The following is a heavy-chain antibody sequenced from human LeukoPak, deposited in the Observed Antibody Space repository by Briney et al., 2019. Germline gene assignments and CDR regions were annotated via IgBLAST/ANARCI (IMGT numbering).Heavy chain of an antibody. CDR3: ARDAQYYYDDSGYYYLDY. CDR1: GVSISSGGYY. Sequence: SQTLSLTCTVSGVSISSGGYYWSWIRQHPGKGLEWIGYIYYTGSTYYNPSLKSRVSISVGTSKNQFSLNLSSVTAADTAIYYCARDAQYYYDDSGYYYLDYWGQGTLVTVSS. V-gene: IGHV4-31*03. CDR2: IYYTGST. D-gene: IGHD3-22*01. J-gene: IGHJ4*02.